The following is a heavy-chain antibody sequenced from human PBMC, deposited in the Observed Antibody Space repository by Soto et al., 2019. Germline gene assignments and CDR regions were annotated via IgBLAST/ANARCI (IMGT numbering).Heavy chain of an antibody. D-gene: IGHD1-1*01. Sequence: GESLKISCQASGYSFTTYWISWVRQMPGKGLECMGRIDPTDSYTDYGPSFEGHVTMSVDRSINTAYLEWSSLRAEDTAVYYCAKQESDWNDHFDYWGQGTLVTVSS. V-gene: IGHV5-10-1*01. CDR1: GYSFTTYW. CDR2: IDPTDSYT. J-gene: IGHJ4*02. CDR3: AKQESDWNDHFDY.